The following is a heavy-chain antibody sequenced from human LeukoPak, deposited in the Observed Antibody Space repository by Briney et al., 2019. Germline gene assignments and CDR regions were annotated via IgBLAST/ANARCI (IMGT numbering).Heavy chain of an antibody. Sequence: ASVKVSFKVSGYTLTELALHWVRQTPGKGLEWMGGFDPEDGETILAQKFQGRVTMTEDTSTDTAYMELSRLRSEDSAVYYCATDNILTGYSPKYWGQGTLVTVSS. CDR2: FDPEDGET. CDR3: ATDNILTGYSPKY. V-gene: IGHV1-24*01. J-gene: IGHJ4*02. D-gene: IGHD3-9*01. CDR1: GYTLTELA.